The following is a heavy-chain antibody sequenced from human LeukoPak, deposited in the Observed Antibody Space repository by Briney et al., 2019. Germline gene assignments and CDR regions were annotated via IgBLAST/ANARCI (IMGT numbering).Heavy chain of an antibody. D-gene: IGHD3-10*01. V-gene: IGHV1-18*01. CDR1: GYTFSNYG. J-gene: IGHJ4*02. Sequence: ASVKVSRKASGYTFSNYGITWVRQAPGQGLEWMGWISAHNGNTKYAQNLQGRVTITADKSTSTAYMELSSLRSEDTAVYYCARQGSKVYYYGSEIFDYWGQGTLVTVSS. CDR3: ARQGSKVYYYGSEIFDY. CDR2: ISAHNGNT.